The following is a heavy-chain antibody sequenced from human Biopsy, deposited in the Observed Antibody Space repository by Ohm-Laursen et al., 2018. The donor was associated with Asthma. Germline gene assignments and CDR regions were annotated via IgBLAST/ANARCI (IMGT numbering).Heavy chain of an antibody. Sequence: SLRLSCTAPGFAVSRDYMFWVRQAPGKGLAWVSVIYSGGTSHTADSVRGRFTISRDYSKNTLYLQMHSLRAEDTAVYYCARGDSSNWSHYYFDYWGQGTLVTVSS. J-gene: IGHJ4*02. CDR2: IYSGGTS. CDR1: GFAVSRDY. CDR3: ARGDSSNWSHYYFDY. D-gene: IGHD3-22*01. V-gene: IGHV3-53*01.